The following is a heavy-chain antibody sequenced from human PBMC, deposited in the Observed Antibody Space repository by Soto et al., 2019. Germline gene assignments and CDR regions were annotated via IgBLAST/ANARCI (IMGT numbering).Heavy chain of an antibody. D-gene: IGHD2-2*01. V-gene: IGHV4-61*05. Sequence: SETLSLTCSVSGDSISRSSHYWGWIRQPPGKGLEWIGYIYYSGSTYYNPSLKSRVTISVDKSKNQFSLKLSSVTAADTAVYYCAIIGVGYCSSTSCYVSGWFDPWGQGTLVTVSS. CDR1: GDSISRSSHY. J-gene: IGHJ5*02. CDR2: IYYSGST. CDR3: AIIGVGYCSSTSCYVSGWFDP.